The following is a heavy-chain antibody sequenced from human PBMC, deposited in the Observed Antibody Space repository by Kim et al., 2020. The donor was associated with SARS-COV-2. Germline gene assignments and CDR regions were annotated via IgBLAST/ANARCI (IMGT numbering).Heavy chain of an antibody. CDR2: IGSNGNST. D-gene: IGHD3-10*01. Sequence: GGSLRLSCSASGFTFSSYVMHWVRQAPGKGLEYVSAIGSNGNSTYYADSVRGRFTISRDNSKNTLYLQMSSLRAEDTAVYYCVNSYGSDFMGNWFDPWG. CDR3: VNSYGSDFMGNWFDP. V-gene: IGHV3-64D*09. CDR1: GFTFSSYV. J-gene: IGHJ5*02.